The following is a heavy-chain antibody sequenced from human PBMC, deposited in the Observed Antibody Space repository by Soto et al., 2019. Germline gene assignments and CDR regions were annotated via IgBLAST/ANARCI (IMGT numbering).Heavy chain of an antibody. J-gene: IGHJ4*02. V-gene: IGHV3-53*02. CDR1: GFTVSSNC. CDR2: IYSGGST. CDR3: ARVVSYRRGFDY. D-gene: IGHD3-22*01. Sequence: EVQLVETGGGLIQPGGSLRLSCAASGFTVSSNCMSWVRQAPGKGLEWVSVIYSGGSTYYADSVKGRFTISRDNSKNTLYLQMNSLRAEDTAVYYCARVVSYRRGFDYWGQGTLVTVSS.